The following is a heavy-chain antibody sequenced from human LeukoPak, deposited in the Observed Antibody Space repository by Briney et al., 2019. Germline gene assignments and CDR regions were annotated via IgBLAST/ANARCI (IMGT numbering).Heavy chain of an antibody. D-gene: IGHD3-3*01. CDR2: MNPNGGNT. CDR1: GYTYTNYD. CDR3: ARHGYDFWSGYSVFDY. J-gene: IGHJ4*02. Sequence: ASVKVSCKASGYTYTNYDINWVRQATGQGLEWMRRMNPNGGNTGYAQKFQGRVTITRNTSISTAYMELSSLRSEDTAVYYCARHGYDFWSGYSVFDYWGQGTLVTVSS. V-gene: IGHV1-8*03.